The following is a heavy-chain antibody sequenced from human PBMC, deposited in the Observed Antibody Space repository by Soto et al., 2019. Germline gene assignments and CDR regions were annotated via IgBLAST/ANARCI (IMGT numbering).Heavy chain of an antibody. CDR3: VKFPTVTTFDY. CDR1: GFTFSSYA. Sequence: PGGSLRLSCSASGFTFSSYAMHWVRQAPGKGLEYVSAISSNGGSTYYADSVKGRFTISRDNSKNTLYLQMSSLRAEDRAVYYCVKFPTVTTFDYWGQGTLVTVSS. D-gene: IGHD4-17*01. V-gene: IGHV3-64D*06. J-gene: IGHJ4*02. CDR2: ISSNGGST.